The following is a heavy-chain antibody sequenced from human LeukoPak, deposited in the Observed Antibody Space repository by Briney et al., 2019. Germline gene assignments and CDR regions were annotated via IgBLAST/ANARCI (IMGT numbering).Heavy chain of an antibody. V-gene: IGHV3-33*01. Sequence: SGESLRLSCAASGFTFSSYGMHWVRQAPGKGLEWVAVIWYDGSKKYYADSVKGRFIISRDNSRNTLYLQMNSLRAEDTAVYYCARDRVVVEHYYYGMDVWGQGTTVTVSS. CDR3: ARDRVVVEHYYYGMDV. D-gene: IGHD2-15*01. CDR2: IWYDGSKK. CDR1: GFTFSSYG. J-gene: IGHJ6*02.